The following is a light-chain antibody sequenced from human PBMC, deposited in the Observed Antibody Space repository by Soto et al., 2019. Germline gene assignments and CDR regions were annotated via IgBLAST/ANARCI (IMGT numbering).Light chain of an antibody. Sequence: QSVLTQPPSVSGAPGQRVTISCTGSSSNIGAGYDVHWYHQLPGTAPKLLIYGNSNRPSGVPDRFSGSKSGTSASLAITGLQAGDEADYYCQSYDSSLSGWVFGGGTKLTVL. J-gene: IGLJ3*02. V-gene: IGLV1-40*01. CDR3: QSYDSSLSGWV. CDR1: SSNIGAGYD. CDR2: GNS.